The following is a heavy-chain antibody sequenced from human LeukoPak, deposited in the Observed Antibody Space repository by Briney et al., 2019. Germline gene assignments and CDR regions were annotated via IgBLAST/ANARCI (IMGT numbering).Heavy chain of an antibody. J-gene: IGHJ6*03. V-gene: IGHV3-30*04. CDR2: ISSDGVEK. Sequence: PGGSLRLSCEASGFTFSHYGIHWVRQTPGKGLEWVAAISSDGVEKHYADSVKGRFTISRDNSKSTLYLQMNSLRAEDTALYYCAREGHYDILTGYSPVEYYFYYMDVWGKGTTVTVPS. CDR1: GFTFSHYG. D-gene: IGHD3-9*01. CDR3: AREGHYDILTGYSPVEYYFYYMDV.